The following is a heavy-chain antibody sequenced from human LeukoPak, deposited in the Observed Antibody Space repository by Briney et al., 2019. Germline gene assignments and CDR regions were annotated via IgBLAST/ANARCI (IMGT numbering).Heavy chain of an antibody. CDR3: ARGTSGLVTTNDY. J-gene: IGHJ4*02. CDR1: GYTFTCYY. CDR2: INTNTGNP. D-gene: IGHD3/OR15-3a*01. V-gene: IGHV7-4-1*02. Sequence: ASVKVSCKASGYTFTCYYMHRVRQAPGQGLEWTGWINTNTGNPTYVQGFTRRFVFSLDTSVSTAYLQITSLKAEDTAVYFCARGTSGLVTTNDYWGQGTLVTVSS.